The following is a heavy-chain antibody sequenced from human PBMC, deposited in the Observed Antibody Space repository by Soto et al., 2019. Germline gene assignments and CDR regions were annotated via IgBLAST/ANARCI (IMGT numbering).Heavy chain of an antibody. Sequence: PSETLSLTCTVSGGSIGSNYWTWILQPPGKGLEWIGYVYNSGSTNYNPSLKSRVTISEDTSKSQFSLKVNSMTAADTAVYYCARYRREAVAGYTLDNWGQGILVTVSS. V-gene: IGHV4-4*09. CDR2: VYNSGST. CDR3: ARYRREAVAGYTLDN. J-gene: IGHJ4*02. CDR1: GGSIGSNY. D-gene: IGHD6-13*01.